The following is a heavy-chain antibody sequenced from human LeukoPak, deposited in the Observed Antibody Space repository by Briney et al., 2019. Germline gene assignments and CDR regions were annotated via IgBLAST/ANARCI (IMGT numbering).Heavy chain of an antibody. Sequence: PGGSLRLSCAASGFTFSSYAMSWVRQAPGKGLELVSAISGSGGSTYYADSVKGRFTISRDNSKNTLYLQMNSLRAEDTAVYYCAKKPLRVIISHFDYWGQGTLVTVSS. CDR2: ISGSGGST. J-gene: IGHJ4*02. CDR3: AKKPLRVIISHFDY. CDR1: GFTFSSYA. D-gene: IGHD3-10*01. V-gene: IGHV3-23*01.